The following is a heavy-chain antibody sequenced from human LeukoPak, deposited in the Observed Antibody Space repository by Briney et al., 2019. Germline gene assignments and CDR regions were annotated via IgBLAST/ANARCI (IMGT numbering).Heavy chain of an antibody. CDR3: ARILSGSGSYGAYDI. J-gene: IGHJ3*02. CDR1: GFTFSSYS. V-gene: IGHV3-21*01. D-gene: IGHD1-26*01. CDR2: ISSSSSYI. Sequence: PGGSLRLSCAASGFTFSSYSMNWVRQAPGKGLEWVSSISSSSSYIYYADSVKGRFTISRDNAKNSLYLQMNSLRDEDTAVFYCARILSGSGSYGAYDIWGQGTMVTVSS.